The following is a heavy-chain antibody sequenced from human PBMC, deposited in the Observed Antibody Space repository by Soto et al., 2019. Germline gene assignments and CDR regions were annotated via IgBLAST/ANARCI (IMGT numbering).Heavy chain of an antibody. CDR1: GFTFSSYA. D-gene: IGHD5-12*01. Sequence: GGSLRLSCAASGFTFSSYAMSWVRQAPGKGLEWVSAISGSGGSTYYADSVKGRFTISRDNSKNTLYLQMNSLRAEDTDVYYCAKDLRGYIGYDYGYYFDYWGQGSLVTVSS. J-gene: IGHJ4*02. V-gene: IGHV3-23*01. CDR3: AKDLRGYIGYDYGYYFDY. CDR2: ISGSGGST.